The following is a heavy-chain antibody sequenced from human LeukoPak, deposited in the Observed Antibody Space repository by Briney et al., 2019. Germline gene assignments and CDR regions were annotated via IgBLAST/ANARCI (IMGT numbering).Heavy chain of an antibody. CDR2: ISGSGGST. J-gene: IGHJ2*01. CDR1: GFTFSSYA. D-gene: IGHD2-2*01. CDR3: AKDNGTIPYWYFDV. Sequence: PGGSLRLSCAASGFTFSSYAMSWVRQAPGKGLEWVSAISGSGGSTYYADSVKGRFTISRDNSKNTLYLQMNSLRAKDTAVFYCAKDNGTIPYWYFDVWGRGTLVSVSS. V-gene: IGHV3-23*01.